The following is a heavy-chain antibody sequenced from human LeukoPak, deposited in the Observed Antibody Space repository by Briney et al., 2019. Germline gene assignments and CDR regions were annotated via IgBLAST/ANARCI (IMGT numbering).Heavy chain of an antibody. V-gene: IGHV4-30-4*08. CDR3: ARVGIVVVPAASY. D-gene: IGHD2-2*01. CDR2: IYHSGST. J-gene: IGHJ4*02. CDR1: GGSISSGDYY. Sequence: ASQTLSLTCTVSGGSISSGDYYWSWIRQPPGKGLEWIGYIYHSGSTYYNPSLKSRVTISVDTSKNQFSLKLSSVTAADTAVYYCARVGIVVVPAASYWGQGTLVTVSS.